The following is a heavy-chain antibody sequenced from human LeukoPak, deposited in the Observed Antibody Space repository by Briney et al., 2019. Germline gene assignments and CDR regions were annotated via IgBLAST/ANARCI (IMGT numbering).Heavy chain of an antibody. D-gene: IGHD3-3*01. V-gene: IGHV3-7*03. CDR2: IKQDGSEK. CDR3: AKVDYDFWSGYRDNWFDP. CDR1: GFTFSSYW. J-gene: IGHJ5*02. Sequence: GGSLRLSCAASGFTFSSYWMSWVRQAPGKGLEWVANIKQDGSEKYYVDSVKGRFTISRDNSKNTLYLQMNSLRAEDTAVYYCAKVDYDFWSGYRDNWFDPWGQGTLVTVSS.